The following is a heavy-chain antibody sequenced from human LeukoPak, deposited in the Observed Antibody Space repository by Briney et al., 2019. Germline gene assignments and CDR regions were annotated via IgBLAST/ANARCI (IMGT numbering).Heavy chain of an antibody. J-gene: IGHJ6*03. CDR2: ISGSGSPT. CDR3: ARNGRGVAFYYYYYMDV. Sequence: PGGSLRLSCVASGFTFSNYEMNWVRQAPGKGLEWLSYISGSGSPTHYTDSAKGRFTISRDNAKNSLYLQMNSLRVDDTAVYYCARNGRGVAFYYYYYMDVWGKGTPVTVSS. V-gene: IGHV3-48*03. CDR1: GFTFSNYE. D-gene: IGHD3-10*01.